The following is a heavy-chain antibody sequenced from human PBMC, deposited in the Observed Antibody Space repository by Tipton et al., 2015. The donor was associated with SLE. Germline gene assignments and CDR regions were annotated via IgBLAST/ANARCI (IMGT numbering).Heavy chain of an antibody. CDR2: IYFSGSP. V-gene: IGHV4-59*11. D-gene: IGHD3-10*01. CDR1: GDSISGHY. J-gene: IGHJ4*02. Sequence: TLSLTCTVSGDSISGHYWNWIRQPPGKGLEWIGYIYFSGSPNYNPSLKGRVTISLDTSNNYFSLELSSVTAADTAVYYCARVPYGSGSYVWPDYFDYWGRGTLVTVSS. CDR3: ARVPYGSGSYVWPDYFDY.